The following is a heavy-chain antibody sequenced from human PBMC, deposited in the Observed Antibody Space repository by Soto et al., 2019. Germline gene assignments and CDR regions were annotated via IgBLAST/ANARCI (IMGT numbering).Heavy chain of an antibody. Sequence: QVQLQQWGAGLLKPSENLSLTCAVYGGSFSGYYWSWIRQPPGKGLEWIGEINHSGSTNYNPSLKSRVTISVDTSKNQFSLKLSSVTAADTAVYYCARSRPTIVVVPAAVFDPWGQGTLVTFSS. CDR1: GGSFSGYY. CDR3: ARSRPTIVVVPAAVFDP. V-gene: IGHV4-34*01. J-gene: IGHJ5*02. D-gene: IGHD2-2*01. CDR2: INHSGST.